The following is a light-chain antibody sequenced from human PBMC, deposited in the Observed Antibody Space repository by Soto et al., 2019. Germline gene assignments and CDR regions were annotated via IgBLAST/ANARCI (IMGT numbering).Light chain of an antibody. CDR3: QVWDSSSDHIYV. V-gene: IGLV3-21*04. CDR1: NIGSKS. J-gene: IGLJ1*01. CDR2: SDS. Sequence: SYELTQPPSVSVAPGKTARITCGGNNIGSKSVHWYQQKPGQAPVLVIYSDSDRPSGIPERFSGSNSGNTATLTISRVEAGDEADYYCQVWDSSSDHIYVFGTGTKVTVL.